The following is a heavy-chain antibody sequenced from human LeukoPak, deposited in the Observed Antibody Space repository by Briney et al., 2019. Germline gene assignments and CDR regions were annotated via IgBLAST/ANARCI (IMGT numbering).Heavy chain of an antibody. D-gene: IGHD2-2*01. V-gene: IGHV4-31*03. J-gene: IGHJ6*02. CDR2: IYYSGST. CDR3: ARGDIVVVGYYYYGMDV. CDR1: GGSISSGGYY. Sequence: PSQTLSLTCTVSGGSISSGGYYWSWIRQHPGKGLEWIGYIYYSGSTYYNPSLKSRVTISVDTSKNQFSLKLSSVTAADTAVYYCARGDIVVVGYYYYGMDVWGQGTTVTVS.